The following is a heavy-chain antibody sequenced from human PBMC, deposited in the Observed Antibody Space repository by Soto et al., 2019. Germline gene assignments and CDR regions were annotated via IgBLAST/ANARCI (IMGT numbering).Heavy chain of an antibody. CDR2: ISYDGSNK. V-gene: IGHV3-30*18. J-gene: IGHJ6*02. D-gene: IGHD5-18*01. Sequence: QVQLVESGGGVVQPGRSLRLSCAASGFTFSSYGMHWVRQAPGKGLEWVAVISYDGSNKYYADSVKGRFTISRDNSKNTLDRQMNSLRAEDTAVYYCEKYIAMSKNYYYGMDVWGQGTTVTVSS. CDR1: GFTFSSYG. CDR3: EKYIAMSKNYYYGMDV.